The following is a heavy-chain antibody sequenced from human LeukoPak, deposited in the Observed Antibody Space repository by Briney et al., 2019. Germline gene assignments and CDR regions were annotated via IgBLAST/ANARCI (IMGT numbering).Heavy chain of an antibody. CDR2: ISSSGSTI. CDR1: GFTFSDYY. D-gene: IGHD2-2*01. V-gene: IGHV3-11*01. J-gene: IGHJ6*03. Sequence: KPGGSLRLSCAASGFTFSDYYMSWIRQAPGKGLEWVSYISSSGSTIYYADSVEGRFTISRDNAKNSLYLQMNSLRAEDTAVYYCARVSSTSKYYYYYMDVWGKGTTVTVSS. CDR3: ARVSSTSKYYYYYMDV.